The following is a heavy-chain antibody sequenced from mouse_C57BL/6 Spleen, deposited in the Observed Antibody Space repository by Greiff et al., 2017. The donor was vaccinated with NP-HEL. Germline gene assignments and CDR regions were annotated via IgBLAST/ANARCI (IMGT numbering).Heavy chain of an antibody. CDR1: GYAFSSSW. V-gene: IGHV1-82*01. CDR2: IYPGDGDT. J-gene: IGHJ3*01. CDR3: ARVDYGSPGFAY. D-gene: IGHD1-1*01. Sequence: QVQLQQSGPELVKPGASVKISCKASGYAFSSSWMNWVKQRPGKGLEWIGRIYPGDGDTNYNGKFKGKATLTADKSSSTAYMQLSSLTSEDSAVYFCARVDYGSPGFAYWGQGTLVTVSA.